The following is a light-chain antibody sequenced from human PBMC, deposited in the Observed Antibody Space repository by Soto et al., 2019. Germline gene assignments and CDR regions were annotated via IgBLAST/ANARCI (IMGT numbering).Light chain of an antibody. V-gene: IGKV3-11*01. CDR2: DAS. J-gene: IGKJ4*01. CDR1: QSVTSY. CDR3: QQRSNWL. Sequence: EIVLTQSPATLSLSPGERATLSCRASQSVTSYLAWYQQKPGQAPRLLIYDASNRATGIPARFSGSGSGTDFTLTISGLEPEDFAVYYWQQRSNWLVGGGTKVEIK.